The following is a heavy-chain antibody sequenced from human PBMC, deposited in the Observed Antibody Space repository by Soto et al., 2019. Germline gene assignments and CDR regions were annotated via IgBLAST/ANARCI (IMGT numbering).Heavy chain of an antibody. V-gene: IGHV4-30-4*01. CDR2: IDYSGST. CDR3: VRGDPGACSSTSCSDAFDL. CDR1: GGSISSGDYY. J-gene: IGHJ3*01. Sequence: QVQLQESGPGLVKPSQTLSLTCTVSGGSISSGDYYWKWIRQPPGKSLERLGSIDYSGSTYYSRSLKSRFTRSVGTSKNHFSLKLSSVTAADTAVYYCVRGDPGACSSTSCSDAFDLWGRGTMVAVSS. D-gene: IGHD2-2*01.